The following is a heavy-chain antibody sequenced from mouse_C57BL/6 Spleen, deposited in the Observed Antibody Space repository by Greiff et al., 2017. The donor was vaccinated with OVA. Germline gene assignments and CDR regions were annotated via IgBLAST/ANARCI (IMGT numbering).Heavy chain of an antibody. CDR1: GYAFSSSW. CDR3: ARGLAVVAPFDY. V-gene: IGHV1-82*01. J-gene: IGHJ2*01. Sequence: QVQLQQSGPELVKPGASVKISCKASGYAFSSSWMNWVKQRPGKGLEWIGRIYPGDGDTNYNGKFKGKATLTADKSSSTAYMQLSSLTSVDSAVYLCARGLAVVAPFDYWGQGTTLTVSS. D-gene: IGHD1-1*01. CDR2: IYPGDGDT.